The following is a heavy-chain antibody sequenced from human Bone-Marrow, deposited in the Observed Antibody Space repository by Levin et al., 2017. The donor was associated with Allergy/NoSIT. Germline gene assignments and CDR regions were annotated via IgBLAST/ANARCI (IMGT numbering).Heavy chain of an antibody. D-gene: IGHD6-19*01. CDR2: IDSDGSST. Sequence: QTGGSLRLSCAASGFTFSSYWMHWVRQAPGKGLVWVSRIDSDGSSTSYADSVKGRFTISRDNAKNTLYLQMNSLRAEDTAVYYCARVASQQWQVWYFDLWGRGTLVTVSS. CDR3: ARVASQQWQVWYFDL. J-gene: IGHJ2*01. CDR1: GFTFSSYW. V-gene: IGHV3-74*01.